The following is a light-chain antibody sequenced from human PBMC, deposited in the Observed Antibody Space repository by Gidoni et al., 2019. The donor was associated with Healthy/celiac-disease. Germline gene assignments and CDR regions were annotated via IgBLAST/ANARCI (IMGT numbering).Light chain of an antibody. CDR3: CSCAGSNHLV. J-gene: IGLJ2*01. Sequence: QSALTQPTSAAGAPGQSVTISCTGTSSDVGGYNYVSWYQQHPGKAPKLMIYEVSTRPSWVPDRFSCSNSGNPASLTVSGLQAEDEADYYCCSCAGSNHLVFGGGTKLTVL. CDR1: SSDVGGYNY. V-gene: IGLV2-8*01. CDR2: EVS.